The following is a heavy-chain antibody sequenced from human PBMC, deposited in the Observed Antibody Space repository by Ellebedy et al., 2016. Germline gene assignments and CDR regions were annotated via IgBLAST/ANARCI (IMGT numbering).Heavy chain of an antibody. CDR3: VRLEGGYFADY. V-gene: IGHV4-38-2*01. CDR2: TFYSGNT. D-gene: IGHD3-22*01. J-gene: IGHJ4*02. Sequence: SETLSLXXAVFGYPISGGYFWGWIRQPPGKGLEWIGNTFYSGNTYYKPSLKSRVTISVDTSKNQVSLKLTSVTAADTAVYYCVRLEGGYFADYWGQGTPVAVSS. CDR1: GYPISGGYF.